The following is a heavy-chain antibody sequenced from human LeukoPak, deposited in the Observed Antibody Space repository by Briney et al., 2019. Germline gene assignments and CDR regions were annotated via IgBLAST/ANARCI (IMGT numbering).Heavy chain of an antibody. CDR1: GFSFSSSA. CDR2: ITGYGSTT. V-gene: IGHV3-23*01. CDR3: AKERRRVDTEMVRSYYFEN. Sequence: GGSLRLSCAGSGFSFSSSAMSWVRQTPGKGLEWVSSITGYGSTTYYSDSVKGRFTISRDNSRNTLSLQMSSLRVEDTAVYYCAKERRRVDTEMVRSYYFENWGQGTLVTVSS. J-gene: IGHJ4*02. D-gene: IGHD5-18*01.